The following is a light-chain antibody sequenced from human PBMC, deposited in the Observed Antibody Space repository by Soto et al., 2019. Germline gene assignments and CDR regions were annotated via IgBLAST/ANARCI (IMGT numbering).Light chain of an antibody. CDR1: QSVSSNF. CDR3: HQYGSSPRT. J-gene: IGKJ1*01. V-gene: IGKV3-20*01. CDR2: GAS. Sequence: EIVLTQSPGTLSLSPGDRATLSCRASQSVSSNFLAWYQQKPGQAPRRLIYGASSRATGIPDRFSGSGSGTDFTLTIRRLEPEDFAMYFCHQYGSSPRTFGQGTKVEIK.